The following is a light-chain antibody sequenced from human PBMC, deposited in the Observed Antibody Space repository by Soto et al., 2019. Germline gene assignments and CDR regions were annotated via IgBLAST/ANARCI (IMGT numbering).Light chain of an antibody. CDR3: LSYGKV. CDR2: EGR. V-gene: IGLV2-23*01. CDR1: NSGVVNYEY. J-gene: IGLJ1*01. Sequence: LSQPASVSGSPGQSITISCTGINSGVVNYEYVSWYQQFPDKAPKLIIYEGRERPSGVSDRFSGSKSDNAASLTISALQTEDEAEYFCLSYGKVFGTGTKV.